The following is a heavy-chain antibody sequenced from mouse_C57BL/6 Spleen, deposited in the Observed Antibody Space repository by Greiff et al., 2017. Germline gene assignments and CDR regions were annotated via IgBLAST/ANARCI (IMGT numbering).Heavy chain of an antibody. V-gene: IGHV1-54*01. Sequence: QVQLQQSGAELVRPGTSVKVSCKASGYAFTNYLIEWVRQRPGQGLEWIGVINPGSGGTNYNEKFKGKATLTADKSSSTAYMQLSSLTSEDSAVYFCASGDSNYFDYWGQGTTLTVSS. J-gene: IGHJ2*01. CDR1: GYAFTNYL. D-gene: IGHD2-5*01. CDR2: INPGSGGT. CDR3: ASGDSNYFDY.